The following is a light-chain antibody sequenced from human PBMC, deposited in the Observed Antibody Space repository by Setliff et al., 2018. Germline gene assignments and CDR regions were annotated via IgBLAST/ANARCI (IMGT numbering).Light chain of an antibody. CDR1: GSDVGAYKF. CDR3: CSYTGTSTPYV. J-gene: IGLJ1*01. Sequence: LTQPASVSGSPGQSIAVSCTGSGSDVGAYKFVSWYQQRPGKAPRLMIYDVSNRPSGVSDRFSGSKSGNTASLTISGLQAEDEADYYCCSYTGTSTPYVFGTGTKGTVL. CDR2: DVS. V-gene: IGLV2-14*01.